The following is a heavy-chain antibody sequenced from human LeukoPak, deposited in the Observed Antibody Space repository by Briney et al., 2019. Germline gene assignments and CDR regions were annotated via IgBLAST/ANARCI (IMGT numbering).Heavy chain of an antibody. Sequence: GGSLRLSCAASGFTFSSYAMSWVRQAPGKGLEWVSAISGSGGSTYYADSVKGRFTISRDNAKQSLYLQMNSLRAEDTAVYYCARGTLYYGSESYDYWGQGTLVIVSS. D-gene: IGHD3-10*01. CDR1: GFTFSSYA. CDR2: ISGSGGST. V-gene: IGHV3-23*01. J-gene: IGHJ4*02. CDR3: ARGTLYYGSESYDY.